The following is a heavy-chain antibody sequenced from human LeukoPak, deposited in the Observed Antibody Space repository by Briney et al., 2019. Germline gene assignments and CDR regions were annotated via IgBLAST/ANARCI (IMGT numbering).Heavy chain of an antibody. D-gene: IGHD6-25*01. CDR1: GYTFINYG. CDR3: ARGAGFPPYYMDV. J-gene: IGHJ6*03. V-gene: IGHV1-18*01. Sequence: GASVKVSCTASGYTFINYGITWMRQAPGQGPEWMGWISAYNGNTNYAQKFQGRVTMTADTSTSTAYMELRSLRSDDAAVYYCARGAGFPPYYMDVWGKGTTVTVSS. CDR2: ISAYNGNT.